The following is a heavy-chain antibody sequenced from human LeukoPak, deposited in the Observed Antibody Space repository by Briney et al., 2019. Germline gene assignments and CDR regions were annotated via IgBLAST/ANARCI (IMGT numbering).Heavy chain of an antibody. CDR2: IYYSGST. V-gene: IGHV4-61*08. D-gene: IGHD3-22*01. Sequence: SQTLSLTCAVSGGSISSGGYYWSWIRQPPGKGLEWIGYIYYSGSTNYNPSLKSRVTISVDTSKNQFSLKLSSVTAADTAVYYCARSPTYYYDSSGYSFDYWGQGTLVTVSS. J-gene: IGHJ4*02. CDR3: ARSPTYYYDSSGYSFDY. CDR1: GGSISSGGYY.